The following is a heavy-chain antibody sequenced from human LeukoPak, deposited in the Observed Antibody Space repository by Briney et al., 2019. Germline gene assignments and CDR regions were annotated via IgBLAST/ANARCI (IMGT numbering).Heavy chain of an antibody. V-gene: IGHV3-43D*03. CDR1: GFTFDDYA. J-gene: IGHJ5*02. D-gene: IGHD5-24*01. CDR3: AKGWNWFDP. CDR2: ISWDGGST. Sequence: GGSLRLSCAVSGFTFDDYAMHWVRQAPGKGLEWVSLISWDGGSTYYADSVKGRFTTSRDNSKNTLYLQMNSLRAEDTAVYYCAKGWNWFDPWGQGTLVTVSS.